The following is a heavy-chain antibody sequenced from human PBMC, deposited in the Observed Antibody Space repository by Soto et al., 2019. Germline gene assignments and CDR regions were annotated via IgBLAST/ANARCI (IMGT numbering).Heavy chain of an antibody. J-gene: IGHJ4*02. D-gene: IGHD6-19*01. Sequence: GASVKVSCKASGGTFSSYAISWVRQAPGQGLEWMGGIIPIFGTANYAQKFQGRVTITADESTSTAYMELSSLRAEDTAVYYCAKNIAVAGRAFDYWGQGTLVTVSS. CDR2: IIPIFGTA. CDR1: GGTFSSYA. V-gene: IGHV1-69*13. CDR3: AKNIAVAGRAFDY.